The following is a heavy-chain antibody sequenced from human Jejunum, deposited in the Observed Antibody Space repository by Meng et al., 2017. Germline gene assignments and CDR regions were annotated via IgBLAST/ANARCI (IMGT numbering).Heavy chain of an antibody. Sequence: SETLSLTCAVSGYSISSGYYWGWIRQPPGKGLEWIGNMYHSGSTYYNPSLKSRVTISVDTSKNQFSLKLSSVTAADTAVYYCARGSGSYGSGMDVWGQGTTVTVAS. CDR1: GYSISSGYY. J-gene: IGHJ6*02. D-gene: IGHD1-26*01. CDR2: MYHSGST. CDR3: ARGSGSYGSGMDV. V-gene: IGHV4-38-2*01.